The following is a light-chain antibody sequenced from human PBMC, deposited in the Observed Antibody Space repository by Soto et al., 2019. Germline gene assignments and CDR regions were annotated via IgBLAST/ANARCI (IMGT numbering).Light chain of an antibody. CDR2: EVT. J-gene: IGLJ2*01. CDR1: SSDVGAYNY. CDR3: CSYVGSRTVV. V-gene: IGLV2-14*01. Sequence: QSVLTQPASVSGSPGQSITISCTGTSSDVGAYNYVSWYQQHPGKAPKLLIYEVTNRPSGVSNRFSGSKSGNTASLTISGLQAEDEGDYYCCSYVGSRTVVFGGGTKVTVL.